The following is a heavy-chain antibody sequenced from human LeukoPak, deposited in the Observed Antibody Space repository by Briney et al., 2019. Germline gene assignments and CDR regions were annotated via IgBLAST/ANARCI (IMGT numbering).Heavy chain of an antibody. J-gene: IGHJ5*02. V-gene: IGHV1-8*01. CDR2: MNPNSGNT. CDR1: GYTFTSYD. D-gene: IGHD3-10*01. Sequence: ASVTVSCKASGYTFTSYDINWVRQATGQGLEWMGWMNPNSGNTGYAQKFQGRVTMTRNTSISTAYMELSSLRSEDTAVYYCARGDYGSGEGSNWFDPWGQGTLVTVSS. CDR3: ARGDYGSGEGSNWFDP.